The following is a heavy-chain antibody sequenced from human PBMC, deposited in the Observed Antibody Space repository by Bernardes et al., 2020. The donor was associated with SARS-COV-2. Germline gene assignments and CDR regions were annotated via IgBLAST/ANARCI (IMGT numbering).Heavy chain of an antibody. J-gene: IGHJ6*04. CDR3: ARGPSSYCNNGICNNWPWLFGMEV. CDR1: GFTFSGYS. D-gene: IGHD2-8*01. V-gene: IGHV3-48*04. CDR2: ISSNSRTI. Sequence: GGSLRLSCAASGFTFSGYSMNWVRQAPGKGLEWVSYISSNSRTIYYGDSVKGRFTISRDNAKKSLYLQMNSLRAEDTAVYYCARGPSSYCNNGICNNWPWLFGMEVWGKGTKVNVSS.